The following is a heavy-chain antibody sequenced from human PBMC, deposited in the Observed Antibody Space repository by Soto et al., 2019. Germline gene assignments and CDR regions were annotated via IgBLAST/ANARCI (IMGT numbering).Heavy chain of an antibody. V-gene: IGHV4-31*03. Sequence: PSETLSLTCTVSGGSISSGGYYWSWIRQHPGKGLEWIGYIYYSGSTYYNPSLKSRVTISVDTSKNQFSLKLSSVTAADTAVYYCARGGPIGSSGYYGFDYWGQETLATVSS. D-gene: IGHD3-22*01. CDR1: GGSISSGGYY. CDR2: IYYSGST. J-gene: IGHJ4*02. CDR3: ARGGPIGSSGYYGFDY.